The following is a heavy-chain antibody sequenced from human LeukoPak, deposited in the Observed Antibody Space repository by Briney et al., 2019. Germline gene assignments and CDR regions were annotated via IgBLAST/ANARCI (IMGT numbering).Heavy chain of an antibody. V-gene: IGHV3-9*01. CDR2: ISWNSGSI. Sequence: HPGGSLRLSCAASGFTFDDYAMHWVRQAPGKGLEWVSGISWNSGSIGYADSVKGRFTISRDNAKNSLYLQMNSLRAEDTALYYCAKAASWNDPWFDPWGQGTLVTVSS. D-gene: IGHD1-1*01. CDR1: GFTFDDYA. J-gene: IGHJ5*02. CDR3: AKAASWNDPWFDP.